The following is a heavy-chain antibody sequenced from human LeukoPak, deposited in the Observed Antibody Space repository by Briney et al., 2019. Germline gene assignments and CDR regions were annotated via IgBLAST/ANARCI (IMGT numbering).Heavy chain of an antibody. CDR1: GFSFSSYW. Sequence: GGSLRLSCAASGFSFSSYWMSWVRQAPGKGLEWVANIKQDGREKYYVDSVKGRFTISRDNAKNSLYLQMNSLRAEDTAVYYCARVGYYDSSGYLMDGWGQGTTVTVSS. V-gene: IGHV3-7*01. CDR3: ARVGYYDSSGYLMDG. D-gene: IGHD3-22*01. J-gene: IGHJ6*02. CDR2: IKQDGREK.